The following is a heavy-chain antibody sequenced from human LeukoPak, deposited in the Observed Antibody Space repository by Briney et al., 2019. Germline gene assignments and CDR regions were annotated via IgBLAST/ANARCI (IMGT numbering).Heavy chain of an antibody. Sequence: PGGSLRLSCAASGFTSSSYSVFWVRQAPGKGLEWVSSIRSSGSYIYYADSVKGRFTISRDNAKNSLYLQMNSLRAEDTAVYYCARGGDSWDFDYWGQGTLVTVSS. CDR2: IRSSGSYI. J-gene: IGHJ4*02. D-gene: IGHD3-3*01. V-gene: IGHV3-21*01. CDR3: ARGGDSWDFDY. CDR1: GFTSSSYS.